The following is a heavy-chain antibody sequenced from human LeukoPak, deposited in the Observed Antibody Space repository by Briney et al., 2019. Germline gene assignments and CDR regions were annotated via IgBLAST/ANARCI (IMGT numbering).Heavy chain of an antibody. D-gene: IGHD4-23*01. Sequence: GGSLRLSCAASGFTFSSYSMNWVRQAPGKGLEWVSSISSSSSYIYYADSVKGRFTISRDNAKNSLYLQMNSLRVDDTAVYYCAKSLDYGGNRARLDFWGQGTLVTVSS. CDR1: GFTFSSYS. V-gene: IGHV3-21*04. CDR3: AKSLDYGGNRARLDF. CDR2: ISSSSSYI. J-gene: IGHJ4*02.